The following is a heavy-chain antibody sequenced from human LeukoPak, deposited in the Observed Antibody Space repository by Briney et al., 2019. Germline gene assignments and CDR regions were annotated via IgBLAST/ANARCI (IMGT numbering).Heavy chain of an antibody. CDR2: IYYSGST. V-gene: IGHV4-59*05. J-gene: IGHJ5*02. Sequence: SETLSLTCTVSGGSISSYYWSWIRQPPGKGLEWLGSIYYSGSTYYNPSLKSRVTISVDTSKNQFSLKLSSVTAADTAVYYCARHSYQPPRVSSSRTNKNWFDPWGQGTLVTVSS. D-gene: IGHD6-6*01. CDR3: ARHSYQPPRVSSSRTNKNWFDP. CDR1: GGSISSYY.